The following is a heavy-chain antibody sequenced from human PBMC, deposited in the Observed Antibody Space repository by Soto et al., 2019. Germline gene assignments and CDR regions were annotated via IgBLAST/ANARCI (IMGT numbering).Heavy chain of an antibody. CDR1: GGSISSGDYY. V-gene: IGHV4-30-4*01. D-gene: IGHD3-10*01. CDR3: ARAQGSGFLVS. J-gene: IGHJ4*02. Sequence: QVQLQESGPGLVKPSQTLSLTCTVSGGSISSGDYYWSWIRQPPGKGLEWIGYIYYSGSTYYNPSLKSRGTIAVDTSKNQFSLELSSVTAADTAVYYCARAQGSGFLVSWGQGTLVTVSS. CDR2: IYYSGST.